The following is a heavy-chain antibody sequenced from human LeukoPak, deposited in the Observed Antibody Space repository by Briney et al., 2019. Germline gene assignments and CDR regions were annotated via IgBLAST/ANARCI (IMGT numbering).Heavy chain of an antibody. CDR3: ARDYILPLETDNGDGFAI. D-gene: IGHD3-3*02. Sequence: ASVKVSCKASGGTFSSYAISWVRQAPGKGLEWMGWVSPSHTTRVYAQQFQGRVTMTADTNTNTVSMELRSLTSDDTAVYFCARDYILPLETDNGDGFAIWGQGTVVSVSS. CDR1: GGTFSSYA. CDR2: VSPSHTTR. J-gene: IGHJ3*02. V-gene: IGHV1-18*01.